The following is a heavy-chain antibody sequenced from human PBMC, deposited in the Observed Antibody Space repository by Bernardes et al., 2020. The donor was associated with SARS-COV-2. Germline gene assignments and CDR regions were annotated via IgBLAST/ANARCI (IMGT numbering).Heavy chain of an antibody. Sequence: KVSCTPSGYPFTGYSLHWVRQAPGQGLEWMGWINPNSGGINYAQKFQGRVTMTRDTSITTAYMELSRLRSDDTAVYYCAPPPTNYDRFAMNVWGQGTTVTVSS. CDR2: INPNSGGI. CDR1: GYPFTGYS. D-gene: IGHD3-16*01. V-gene: IGHV1-2*02. J-gene: IGHJ6*02. CDR3: APPPTNYDRFAMNV.